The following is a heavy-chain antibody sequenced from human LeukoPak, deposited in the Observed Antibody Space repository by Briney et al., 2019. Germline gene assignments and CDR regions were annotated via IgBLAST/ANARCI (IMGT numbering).Heavy chain of an antibody. D-gene: IGHD5-24*01. CDR2: ISSNGGST. J-gene: IGHJ4*02. CDR1: GFTFSSYA. CDR3: AREDGYKAFDY. V-gene: IGHV3-64*01. Sequence: GGSLRLSCAASGFTFSSYAMHWVRQAPGKGLEYVSAISSNGGSTYYANSVKGRFTISRDNSKNTLYLQMGSLRAEDMAVFYCAREDGYKAFDYWGQGTLVTVSS.